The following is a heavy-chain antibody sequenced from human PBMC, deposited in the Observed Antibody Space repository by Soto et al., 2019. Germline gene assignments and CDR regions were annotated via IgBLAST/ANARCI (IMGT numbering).Heavy chain of an antibody. D-gene: IGHD3-3*01. V-gene: IGHV3-33*01. CDR1: GFTFSSYG. J-gene: IGHJ5*02. CDR2: IWYDGSNK. Sequence: GGSLRLSCAASGFTFSSYGMHWVRQAPGKGLEWVAVIWYDGSNKYYADSVKGRFTISRDNSKNTLYLQMNSLRAEDTAVYYCAREGPRAYDFWSGHNWFDPWGQGTLVTVSS. CDR3: AREGPRAYDFWSGHNWFDP.